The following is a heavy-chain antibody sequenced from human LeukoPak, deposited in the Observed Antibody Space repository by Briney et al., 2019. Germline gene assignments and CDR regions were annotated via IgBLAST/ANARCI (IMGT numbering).Heavy chain of an antibody. Sequence: GGSLRLSCAASGFTFSSYAMHWVRQAPGKGLEWVAVISHDGSNKYYADSVKGRFTISRDNSENTLYLQMNSLRAEDTAVYYCARDRLRSSSRYFDYWGQGTLVTVSS. CDR2: ISHDGSNK. J-gene: IGHJ4*02. D-gene: IGHD6-13*01. CDR3: ARDRLRSSSRYFDY. CDR1: GFTFSSYA. V-gene: IGHV3-30*01.